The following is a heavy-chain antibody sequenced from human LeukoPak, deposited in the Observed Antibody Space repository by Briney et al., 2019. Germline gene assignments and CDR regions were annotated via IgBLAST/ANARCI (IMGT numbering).Heavy chain of an antibody. Sequence: PGGSLRLSCAASGFTVSSNYMSWVRQAPGKGLEWVSVIYSGGSTYYADSVKGRFTISRDNSKNTLYLQMNSLRAEDTAVYYCARDLWNSGYDGGPYDAFDIWGQGTMVTVSS. J-gene: IGHJ3*02. CDR1: GFTVSSNY. V-gene: IGHV3-66*01. D-gene: IGHD5-12*01. CDR2: IYSGGST. CDR3: ARDLWNSGYDGGPYDAFDI.